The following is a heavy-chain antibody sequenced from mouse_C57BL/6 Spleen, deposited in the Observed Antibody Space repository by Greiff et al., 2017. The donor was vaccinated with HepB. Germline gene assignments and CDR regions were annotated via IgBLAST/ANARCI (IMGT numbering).Heavy chain of an antibody. V-gene: IGHV5-9-1*02. D-gene: IGHD1-1*01. J-gene: IGHJ4*01. CDR2: ISSGGDYI. CDR1: GFTFSSYA. CDR3: TRRSSYVGHAMDY. Sequence: EVHLVESGEGLVKPGGSLKLSCAASGFTFSSYAMSWVRQTPEKRLEWVAYISSGGDYIYYADTVKGRFTISRDNARNTLYLQMSSLKSEDTAMYYCTRRSSYVGHAMDYWGQGTSVTVSS.